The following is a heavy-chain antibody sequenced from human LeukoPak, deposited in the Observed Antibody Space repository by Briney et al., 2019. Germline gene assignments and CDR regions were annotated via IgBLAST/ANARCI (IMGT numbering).Heavy chain of an antibody. CDR2: ISYSGGST. CDR1: GFTFSYFA. D-gene: IGHD6-13*01. Sequence: GGSLRLSCAASGFTFSYFAMTGVRQAPGKGLEWVSTISYSGGSTYYADSVKGRFTISRDNSKNTLYLQMNNLRAEDTAVYYCAKDWALRAAGSFDYWGQGTLVTVSS. J-gene: IGHJ4*02. CDR3: AKDWALRAAGSFDY. V-gene: IGHV3-23*01.